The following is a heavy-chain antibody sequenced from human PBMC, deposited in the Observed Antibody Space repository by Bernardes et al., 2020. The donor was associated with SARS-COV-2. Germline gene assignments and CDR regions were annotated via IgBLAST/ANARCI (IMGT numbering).Heavy chain of an antibody. CDR1: GGSFSGSY. CDR2: INHSGST. D-gene: IGHD2-15*01. Sequence: SETLPLTCAVYGGSFSGSYWSWIRQLPGPGLAWIGEINHSGSTHYNPSLKSRVTISVDTSKNQFSLKLSSVTAADTAVYYCARTLQGLLAATPPNFDYWGQGTLVTGSS. J-gene: IGHJ4*02. V-gene: IGHV4-34*01. CDR3: ARTLQGLLAATPPNFDY.